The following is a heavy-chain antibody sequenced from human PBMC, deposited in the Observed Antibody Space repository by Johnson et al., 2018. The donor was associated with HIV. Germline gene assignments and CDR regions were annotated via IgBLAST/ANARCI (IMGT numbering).Heavy chain of an antibody. CDR3: ARVPMYHWAFDL. Sequence: VQLVESGGNWIHPGGSLRLSCAASGFTVGGTYLSWVRQAPGKGLEWVSIIYASGSTYYADSVKGRFALSRDNSKNTLDLQLNSLRVEDTAVYYCARVPMYHWAFDLWGQGTVVTVSS. CDR2: IYASGST. V-gene: IGHV3-53*01. CDR1: GFTVGGTY. J-gene: IGHJ3*01. D-gene: IGHD1-1*01.